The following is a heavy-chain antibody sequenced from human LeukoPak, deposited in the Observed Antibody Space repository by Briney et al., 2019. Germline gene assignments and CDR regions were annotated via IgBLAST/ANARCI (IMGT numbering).Heavy chain of an antibody. CDR3: ARGYYYDSSGYPILGWFDP. D-gene: IGHD3-22*01. J-gene: IGHJ5*02. V-gene: IGHV4-34*01. CDR1: GGSFSGYY. CDR2: INHSGST. Sequence: PSETLSLTCAVYGGSFSGYYWSWIRQPPGKGLEWIGEINHSGSTNYNPSLKSRVTISVDTSKNQFSLKLSSVTAADTAVYYCARGYYYDSSGYPILGWFDPWGQGTLVTASS.